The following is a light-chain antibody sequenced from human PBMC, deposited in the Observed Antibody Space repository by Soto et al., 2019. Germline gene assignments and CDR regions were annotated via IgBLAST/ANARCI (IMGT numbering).Light chain of an antibody. CDR3: MQSAQWPWT. CDR1: QSLILDDGNTY. V-gene: IGKV2-30*02. Sequence: DVVMTQSPLSLPVPLGQPAAISCKSTQSLILDDGNTYLSWFHQRPGQSPRRLSYTVSNLASGVPDRVRGSGSGTDFTLKISGLEAEDVGVYYCMQSAQWPWTFGPGTKVEL. CDR2: TVS. J-gene: IGKJ1*01.